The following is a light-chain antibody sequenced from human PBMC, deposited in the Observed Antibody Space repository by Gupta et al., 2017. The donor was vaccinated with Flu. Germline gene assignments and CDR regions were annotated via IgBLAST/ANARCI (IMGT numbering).Light chain of an antibody. V-gene: IGLV1-40*01. Sequence: QSVLTQPPSVSGAPGQRVTISCTGSSSNIGAGYDVHWYEQRPGTAPKLLIYGNSNRPSGVPDRFSGSKSGTSASLAITGLQAEDEADYYCQSYDSSFWVFGGGTKLTVL. CDR3: QSYDSSFWV. CDR1: SSNIGAGYD. J-gene: IGLJ3*02. CDR2: GNS.